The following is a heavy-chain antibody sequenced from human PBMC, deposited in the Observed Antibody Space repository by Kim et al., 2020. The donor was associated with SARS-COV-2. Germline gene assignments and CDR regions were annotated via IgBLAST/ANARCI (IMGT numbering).Heavy chain of an antibody. V-gene: IGHV4-39*07. CDR3: ARTGSGSYYTIDY. CDR1: GGSISSSSYY. D-gene: IGHD3-10*01. J-gene: IGHJ4*02. CDR2: IYYSGST. Sequence: SETLSLTCTVSGGSISSSSYYWGWIRQPPGKGLEWIGSIYYSGSTYYNPSLKSRVTISVDTSKNQSSLKLSSVTAADTAVYYCARTGSGSYYTIDYWGQGTLVTVSS.